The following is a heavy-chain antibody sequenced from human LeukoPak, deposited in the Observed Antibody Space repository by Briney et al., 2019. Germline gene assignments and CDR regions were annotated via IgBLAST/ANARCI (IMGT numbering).Heavy chain of an antibody. J-gene: IGHJ4*02. D-gene: IGHD7-27*01. CDR1: GFTFSSYW. V-gene: IGHV3-7*04. CDR3: GRFTRSGDSVY. Sequence: GGSLRLSCAASGFTFSSYWMSWVRQAPGKGLEWVANIKQDGSEKQYVDSVKGRFTISRDNAENSLYLQMNSLKAEDTAVYYCGRFTRSGDSVYWGQGTLVTVSS. CDR2: IKQDGSEK.